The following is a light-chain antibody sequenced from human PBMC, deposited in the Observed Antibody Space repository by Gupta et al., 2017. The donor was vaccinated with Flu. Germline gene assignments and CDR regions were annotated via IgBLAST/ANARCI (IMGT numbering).Light chain of an antibody. CDR1: QSVRTY. Sequence: EIVLTQSPGTLSLSPRESATLSCRASQSVRTYLAWYQQKRGQAPRLLLYDASKRATGIPARFSGSGSGTDFTLTISSREPEDFAVYYCQQRSNWFTFGGGTKVEI. V-gene: IGKV3-11*01. CDR3: QQRSNWFT. CDR2: DAS. J-gene: IGKJ4*01.